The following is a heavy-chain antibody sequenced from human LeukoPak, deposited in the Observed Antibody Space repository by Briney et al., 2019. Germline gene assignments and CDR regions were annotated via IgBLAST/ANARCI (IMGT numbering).Heavy chain of an antibody. CDR2: ISNSSSYI. CDR1: GFTFSSYS. Sequence: SGGSLRLSCAAAGFTFSSYSMNRVSQAPGKGREWVSSISNSSSYIYYADSVKGRFTISRDSAKNSLYLRMNSLNAENTAVYYCARDLSRSMIRGRDNGNWFDPWGQGTLVTVSS. V-gene: IGHV3-21*01. D-gene: IGHD3-22*01. J-gene: IGHJ5*02. CDR3: ARDLSRSMIRGRDNGNWFDP.